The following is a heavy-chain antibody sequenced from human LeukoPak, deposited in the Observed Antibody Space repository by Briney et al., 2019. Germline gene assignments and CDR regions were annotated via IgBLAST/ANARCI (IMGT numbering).Heavy chain of an antibody. CDR3: ARDRMTTLNWLDP. V-gene: IGHV1-2*02. J-gene: IGHJ5*02. D-gene: IGHD4-11*01. CDR1: GYTFTGYY. Sequence: ASVKVPCKASGYTFTGYYMHWVRQAPGQGLEWMGWINPNSGGTNYAQKFQGRVTMTMDTSISTAYMELSRLRSDDTAVYYCARDRMTTLNWLDPWGQGTLVTVSS. CDR2: INPNSGGT.